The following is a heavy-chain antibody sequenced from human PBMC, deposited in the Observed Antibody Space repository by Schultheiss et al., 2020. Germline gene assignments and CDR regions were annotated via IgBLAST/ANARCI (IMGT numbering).Heavy chain of an antibody. Sequence: ASVKVSCKASGYTFTGYYMHWVRQAPGQGLEWMGRINPNSGGTNYAQKFQGRVTMTRDTSISTAYMELSRLRSDDTAVYYCARGLGYCSSTSCYGDYYYYYMDVWGKGTTVTVSS. CDR2: INPNSGGT. V-gene: IGHV1-2*06. CDR1: GYTFTGYY. D-gene: IGHD2-2*01. J-gene: IGHJ6*03. CDR3: ARGLGYCSSTSCYGDYYYYYMDV.